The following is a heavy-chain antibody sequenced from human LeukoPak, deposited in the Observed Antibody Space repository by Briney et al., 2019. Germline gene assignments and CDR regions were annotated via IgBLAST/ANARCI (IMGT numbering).Heavy chain of an antibody. Sequence: PSETLSLTCAVYGGSFSGYYWSWIRQPPGKGLERIGEINHSGSTNYNPSLKSRVTISVDTSKNQFSLKLSSVTAADTAVYYCARPYSSGWYYFDYWGQGTLVTVSS. J-gene: IGHJ4*02. CDR3: ARPYSSGWYYFDY. V-gene: IGHV4-34*01. D-gene: IGHD6-19*01. CDR2: INHSGST. CDR1: GGSFSGYY.